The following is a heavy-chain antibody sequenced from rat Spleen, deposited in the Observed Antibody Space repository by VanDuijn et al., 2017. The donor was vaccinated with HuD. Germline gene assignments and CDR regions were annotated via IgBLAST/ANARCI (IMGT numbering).Heavy chain of an antibody. J-gene: IGHJ1*01. V-gene: IGHV5-29*01. D-gene: IGHD2-7*01. CDR2: ISYDGSNT. CDR3: VRQGYLRDWYFDF. Sequence: EVQLVESDGGLVQPGRSLKLSCTTSGFTFSDCYMAWVRQAPTKGLEWVATISYDGSNTYYRDSVKGRFTISRDSTKTTLYLEMDSLRSEDTATYYCVRQGYLRDWYFDFWGPGTMVTVSS. CDR1: GFTFSDCY.